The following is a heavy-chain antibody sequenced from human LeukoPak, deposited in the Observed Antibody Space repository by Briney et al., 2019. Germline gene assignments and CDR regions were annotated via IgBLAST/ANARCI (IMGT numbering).Heavy chain of an antibody. Sequence: GGSLRLPCAASGFTFDDYGMSWVRQAPGKGLEWVSGINWNGGSTGYADSVKGRFTISRDNAKNSLYLQMNSLRAEDTALYYCARGKYDPPFDYWGQGTLVTVSS. CDR3: ARGKYDPPFDY. V-gene: IGHV3-20*04. D-gene: IGHD3-3*01. CDR1: GFTFDDYG. CDR2: INWNGGST. J-gene: IGHJ4*02.